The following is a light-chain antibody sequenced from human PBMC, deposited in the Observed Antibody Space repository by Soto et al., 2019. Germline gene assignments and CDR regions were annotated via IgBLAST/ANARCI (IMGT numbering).Light chain of an antibody. CDR3: QQYGSSPC. Sequence: EIVLTQSPGTLSLSPGERATLSCRASQSVSSSYLAWYQQKPGQAPRLLIYGASSRATGIPDRFSGSGSGTDFTLTISRLEPEDFAVYYCQQYGSSPCFGPGTKGIS. CDR1: QSVSSSY. V-gene: IGKV3-20*01. J-gene: IGKJ3*01. CDR2: GAS.